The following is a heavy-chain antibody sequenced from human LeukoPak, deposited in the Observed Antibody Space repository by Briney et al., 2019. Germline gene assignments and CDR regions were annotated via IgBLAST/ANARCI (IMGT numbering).Heavy chain of an antibody. V-gene: IGHV3-30*01. CDR3: AGAYYDSSGRFDY. CDR1: GFTFSSYA. J-gene: IGHJ4*02. CDR2: ISYDGSNK. D-gene: IGHD3-22*01. Sequence: GGSLRLSCAASGFTFSSYAMHWFRQAPGKGLEWVAVISYDGSNKYYADSVKGRFTISRDNSKNTLYLQMNSLRAEDTAVYYCAGAYYDSSGRFDYWGQGTLVTVSS.